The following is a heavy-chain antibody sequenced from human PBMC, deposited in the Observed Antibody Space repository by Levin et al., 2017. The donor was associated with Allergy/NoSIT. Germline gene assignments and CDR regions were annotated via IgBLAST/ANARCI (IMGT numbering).Heavy chain of an antibody. CDR1: GGSISNGSYY. CDR2: IYSSGSA. D-gene: IGHD3-10*01. V-gene: IGHV4-61*02. Sequence: LSQTLSLTCKVSGGSISNGSYYWSWIRQPAAKGLEWIGRIYSSGSANYNPSLKSRVTISVDTSKNQFSLKLSSVTAADTAVYYCARAEVGSEHWGQGTLVTVSS. J-gene: IGHJ4*02. CDR3: ARAEVGSEH.